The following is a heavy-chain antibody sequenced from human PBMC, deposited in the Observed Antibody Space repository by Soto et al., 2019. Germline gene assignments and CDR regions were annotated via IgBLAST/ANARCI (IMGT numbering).Heavy chain of an antibody. D-gene: IGHD6-19*01. V-gene: IGHV4-34*01. CDR2: INHSGST. CDR1: GGSFSGYY. CDR3: ARKRQWLVKSGAFDI. Sequence: PSETLSLTCAVYGGSFSGYYWSWIRQPPGKGLEWIGEINHSGSTNYNPSLKSRVTISVDTSKNQFSLKLSSVTAADTAVYYCARKRQWLVKSGAFDIWGQGTMVTVSS. J-gene: IGHJ3*02.